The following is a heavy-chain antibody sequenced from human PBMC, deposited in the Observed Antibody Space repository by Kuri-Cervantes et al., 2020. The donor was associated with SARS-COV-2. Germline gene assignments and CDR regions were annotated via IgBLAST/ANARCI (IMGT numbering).Heavy chain of an antibody. Sequence: GSLRLSCAVSGYSISSGYYWGWIRQPPGKGLEWIGSIYHSGSTYYNPSLKSRVTISVDTSKNQFSLKLSSVTAADTAVYYCARGGWSLNPWGRGTPVTVSS. CDR1: GYSISSGYY. CDR3: ARGGWSLNP. CDR2: IYHSGST. V-gene: IGHV4-38-2*01. J-gene: IGHJ2*01.